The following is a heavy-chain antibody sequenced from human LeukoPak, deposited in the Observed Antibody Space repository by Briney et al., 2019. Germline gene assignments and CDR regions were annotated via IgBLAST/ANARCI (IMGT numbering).Heavy chain of an antibody. J-gene: IGHJ4*02. CDR3: ATVLYYYGSGSYYNFDY. D-gene: IGHD3-10*01. CDR2: FDPEDGET. CDR1: GYTLTELS. Sequence: ASVKVSCKVSGYTLTELSMHWVRQAPGKGLEWMGGFDPEDGETICAQKFQGRVTMTEDTSTDTAYMELSSLRSEDTAVYYCATVLYYYGSGSYYNFDYWGQGTLVTVSS. V-gene: IGHV1-24*01.